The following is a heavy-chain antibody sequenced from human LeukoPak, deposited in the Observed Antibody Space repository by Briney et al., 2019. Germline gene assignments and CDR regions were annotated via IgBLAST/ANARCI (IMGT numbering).Heavy chain of an antibody. CDR2: VSSTGST. V-gene: IGHV4-4*07. J-gene: IGHJ5*02. CDR3: ARASYCRGGQCQNLAWFGP. D-gene: IGHD2-15*01. Sequence: SETLSLTCGVSGGSMSDYYWSWFRQPAGKGLEWIGRVSSTGSTDCNSSLKSRVTMLVDTSKNQLSLKLTSVTAADTAVYYCARASYCRGGQCQNLAWFGPWGQGAPVTVSS. CDR1: GGSMSDYY.